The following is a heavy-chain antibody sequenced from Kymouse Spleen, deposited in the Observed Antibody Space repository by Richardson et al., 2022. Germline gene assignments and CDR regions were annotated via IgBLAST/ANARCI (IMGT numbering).Heavy chain of an antibody. CDR2: IYYSGST. CDR1: GGSISSGGYY. Sequence: QVQLQESGPGLVKPSQTLSLTCTVSGGSISSGGYYWSWIRQHPGKGLEWIGYIYYSGSTYYNPSLKSRVTISVDTSKNQFSLKLSSVTAADTAVYYCAGITMVRGVPNWFDPWGQGTLVTVSS. D-gene: IGHD3-10*01. J-gene: IGHJ5*02. V-gene: IGHV4-31*03. CDR3: AGITMVRGVPNWFDP.